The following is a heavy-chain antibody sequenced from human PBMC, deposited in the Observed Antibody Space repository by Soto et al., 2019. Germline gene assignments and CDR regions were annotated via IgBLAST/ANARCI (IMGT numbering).Heavy chain of an antibody. CDR1: GGTFSSYT. CDR2: IIPIFGTA. J-gene: IGHJ2*01. D-gene: IGHD5-12*01. Sequence: QVQLVQSGAEVKKPGSSVTVSCKASGGTFSSYTISWVRQAPGQGLECMGGIIPIFGTANYAQKFQGRVTITADESTSTAYMELSSLRSEDTAVYYRARGNHRWLQLWYFDLCGRGTLVTVSS. CDR3: ARGNHRWLQLWYFDL. V-gene: IGHV1-69*12.